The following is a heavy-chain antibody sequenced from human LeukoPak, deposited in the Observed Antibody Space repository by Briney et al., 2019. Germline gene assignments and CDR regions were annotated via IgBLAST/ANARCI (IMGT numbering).Heavy chain of an antibody. D-gene: IGHD2-2*01. CDR1: GDSDSSNSVT. V-gene: IGHV6-1*01. CDR2: TYYRSTWYN. Sequence: SQTLSLTCAISGDSDSSNSVTWNWIRQSPSRGLEWLGRTYYRSTWYNDYAVSVRGRITVNPDTSKNQFSLHLNSVTPEDTAVYYCARRLTQYDCFDPWGEGILVTVSS. J-gene: IGHJ5*02. CDR3: ARRLTQYDCFDP.